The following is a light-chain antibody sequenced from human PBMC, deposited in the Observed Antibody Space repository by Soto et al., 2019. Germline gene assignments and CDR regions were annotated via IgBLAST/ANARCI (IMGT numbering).Light chain of an antibody. V-gene: IGKV1-39*01. J-gene: IGKJ1*01. Sequence: DSLLPQAPSSLSTSVGDRVTIPCRASQSISSYLNWYQQKPGKAPKLLIYAASILHGGVPSRFSGSGSGTDFTLTISRLQPEDFATYYCQQSYSTPRTFGQGTKVDIK. CDR3: QQSYSTPRT. CDR1: QSISSY. CDR2: AAS.